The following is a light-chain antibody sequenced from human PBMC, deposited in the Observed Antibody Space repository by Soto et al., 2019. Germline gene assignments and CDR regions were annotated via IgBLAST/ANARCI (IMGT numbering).Light chain of an antibody. CDR1: QSISIY. J-gene: IGKJ1*01. V-gene: IGKV1-5*03. Sequence: DIQMTQSPSTLSASVGDRVTITCRASQSISIYLAWYQQKPGKAPKILIYEASSLESGVLSRFSGSGSGTEFTLTISSLQPDDVATYYCQQYNSSPWTFGQGTKVDIK. CDR3: QQYNSSPWT. CDR2: EAS.